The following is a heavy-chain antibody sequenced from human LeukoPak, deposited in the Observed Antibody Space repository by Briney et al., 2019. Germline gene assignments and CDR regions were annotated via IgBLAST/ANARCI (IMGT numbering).Heavy chain of an antibody. V-gene: IGHV3-48*04. Sequence: PGGSLRLSCAASGFTFSGYDMSWVRQAPGKGLEWVSYTSSSSSTIYYADSVKSRFTISRDNAKNSLYLQMNSLRAEDTAVYYCAREVQLEKYYFDYWGQGTLVTVSS. CDR1: GFTFSGYD. CDR3: AREVQLEKYYFDY. D-gene: IGHD1-1*01. CDR2: TSSSSSTI. J-gene: IGHJ4*02.